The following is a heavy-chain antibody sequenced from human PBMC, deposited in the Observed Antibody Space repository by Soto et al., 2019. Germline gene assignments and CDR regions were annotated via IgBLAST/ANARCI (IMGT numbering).Heavy chain of an antibody. Sequence: ETLSLTCAVYGGSFSGYYWSWVRQAPGKGLEWVSAISGSGGSTYYADSVKGRFTISRDNSKNALYLQMNSLRAEDTAVYYCAKVGDGYNYDFDYWGQGTLVTVSS. CDR2: ISGSGGST. J-gene: IGHJ4*02. D-gene: IGHD5-12*01. CDR3: AKVGDGYNYDFDY. CDR1: GGSFSGYY. V-gene: IGHV3-23*01.